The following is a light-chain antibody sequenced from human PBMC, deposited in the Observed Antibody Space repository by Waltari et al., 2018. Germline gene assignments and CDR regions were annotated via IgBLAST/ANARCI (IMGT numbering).Light chain of an antibody. CDR3: YSRDSSANHRM. J-gene: IGLJ3*02. CDR2: GKN. CDR1: SLRTYH. V-gene: IGLV3-19*01. Sequence: SSELTQDPAVSVALGQTVRITCQGDSLRTYHATWFQQKPGQAPVLVAYGKNNRPSGIPDRFSGSNSGNTASLTITGAQAEDEADYYCYSRDSSANHRMFGGGTKLTVL.